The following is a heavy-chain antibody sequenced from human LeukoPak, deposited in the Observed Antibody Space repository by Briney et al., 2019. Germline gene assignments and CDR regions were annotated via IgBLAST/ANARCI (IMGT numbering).Heavy chain of an antibody. Sequence: PAGSLRLSCAASGFTFSTYWMHWVRQAPGKGLVWVSRINGDGSSTRYADSVKGRFTISRDNAKNTLYLQMSSLRAEDTAVYYCARDYASDYWGQGTLVPVTS. J-gene: IGHJ4*02. V-gene: IGHV3-74*01. CDR2: INGDGSST. CDR1: GFTFSTYW. CDR3: ARDYASDY. D-gene: IGHD3-10*01.